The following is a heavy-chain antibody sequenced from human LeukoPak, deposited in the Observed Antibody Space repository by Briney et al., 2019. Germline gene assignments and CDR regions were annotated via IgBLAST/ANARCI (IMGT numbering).Heavy chain of an antibody. J-gene: IGHJ6*02. D-gene: IGHD5-12*01. CDR2: INPNSGGT. Sequence: ASVKVSCKASGYTFTGYYMHWVRQAPGQGLEWMGWINPNSGGTNYAQKFQGRVTMTRDTSISTAYMELSRLRSDDPAVYYCARAPSYSALGMDVWGQGTTVTVSS. CDR1: GYTFTGYY. V-gene: IGHV1-2*02. CDR3: ARAPSYSALGMDV.